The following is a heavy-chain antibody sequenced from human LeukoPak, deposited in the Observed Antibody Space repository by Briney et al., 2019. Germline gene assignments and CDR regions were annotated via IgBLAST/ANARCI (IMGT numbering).Heavy chain of an antibody. J-gene: IGHJ6*02. Sequence: GGSLRLSCGASGLTFYEYAVHGVRRSRGEGVEGVSGFSRNSGRIGYADSVKGRFTISRDNAKNSLYLQMNSLRAEDTALYDCAKDGGWHYYYYYGMDVWGQGTTVTVSS. V-gene: IGHV3-9*01. CDR1: GLTFYEYA. CDR2: FSRNSGRI. CDR3: AKDGGWHYYYYYGMDV. D-gene: IGHD6-19*01.